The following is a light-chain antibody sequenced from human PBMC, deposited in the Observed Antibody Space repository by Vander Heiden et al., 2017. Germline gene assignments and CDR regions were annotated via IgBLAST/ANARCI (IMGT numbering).Light chain of an antibody. Sequence: DIQMTQSPSSLSASVGDRVTITCQASQDISNYLNWYQQKPGKAPKLLIYDASNLETGAPSRFSGSGSGTDFTFTISSLQPEDIATYYCQQYDNLPGYTFGQGTKLEIK. CDR3: QQYDNLPGYT. CDR1: QDISNY. CDR2: DAS. J-gene: IGKJ2*01. V-gene: IGKV1-33*01.